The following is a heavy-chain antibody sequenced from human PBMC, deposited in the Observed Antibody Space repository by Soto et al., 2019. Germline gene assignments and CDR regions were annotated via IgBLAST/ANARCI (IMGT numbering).Heavy chain of an antibody. CDR2: IWYDGSKK. Sequence: HVQLVESGGGVVQPGTSLRLSCEASGFTFSGFGMHWVRQAPGKGLEWVAVIWYDGSKKYYADCVKGRFTISRDNSKNALYLQMNSLRAVDTAVYYCARGRGGSYGGNSAHFDIWGQGTLVTVSS. CDR3: ARGRGGSYGGNSAHFDI. V-gene: IGHV3-33*01. CDR1: GFTFSGFG. J-gene: IGHJ3*02. D-gene: IGHD4-17*01.